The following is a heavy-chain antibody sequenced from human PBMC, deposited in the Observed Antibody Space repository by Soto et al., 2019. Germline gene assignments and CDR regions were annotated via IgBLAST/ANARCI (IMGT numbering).Heavy chain of an antibody. D-gene: IGHD3-9*01. CDR3: QRTRRLVINWFDP. CDR2: IYYSGST. V-gene: IGHV4-61*01. Sequence: HXETLYLTCTVSGGSFSSGSYYWSWIRQPPGKGLEWIGYIYYSGSTNYNPSLKSRVTISVDTSKNQFSLKLSSVTAADTAVYYCQRTRRLVINWFDPWGQGTLVTVSS. CDR1: GGSFSSGSYY. J-gene: IGHJ5*02.